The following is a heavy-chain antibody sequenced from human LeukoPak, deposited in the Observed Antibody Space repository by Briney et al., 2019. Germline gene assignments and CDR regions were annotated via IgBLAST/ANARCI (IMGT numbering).Heavy chain of an antibody. Sequence: ASVKVSCKASGYTFIGYYMHWVRQAPGQGLEWMGWINPNSGGTNYAQKFQGRVTMTRDTSISTAYMELSRLRSDDTAVYYCARVQIRYGYWLAYWGQGTLVTVSS. D-gene: IGHD2-15*01. J-gene: IGHJ4*02. CDR3: ARVQIRYGYWLAY. V-gene: IGHV1-2*02. CDR2: INPNSGGT. CDR1: GYTFIGYY.